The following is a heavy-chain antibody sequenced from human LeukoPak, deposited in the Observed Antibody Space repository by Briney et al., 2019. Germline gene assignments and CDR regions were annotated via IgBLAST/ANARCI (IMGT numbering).Heavy chain of an antibody. CDR2: NYWNDDK. Sequence: SGPTLGHPTPALTLTCTFSGFSLATGGVGVGWIRQPPGKALEWLALNYWNDDKRYSPSLKSRLTITITKDTSKNQVLLTMTNMDPVDTATYYCAHTVTSMVAVAVTFGYWGQGTLVTVSS. D-gene: IGHD6-19*01. CDR3: AHTVTSMVAVAVTFGY. J-gene: IGHJ4*02. CDR1: GFSLATGGVG. V-gene: IGHV2-5*01.